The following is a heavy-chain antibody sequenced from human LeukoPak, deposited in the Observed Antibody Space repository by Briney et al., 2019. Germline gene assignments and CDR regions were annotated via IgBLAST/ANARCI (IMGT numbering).Heavy chain of an antibody. J-gene: IGHJ6*03. V-gene: IGHV3-43D*03. CDR3: AKDLALMARGRYYIDV. D-gene: IGHD3-10*01. Sequence: SGGSLRLSCAASGFTFSSYSMNWVRQAPGKGVEWVSLISWDGGSNYYADSVKGGFTIYRDNSKKSVYLQMNSLRAEDTALYYCAKDLALMARGRYYIDVSGNGTTVTVSS. CDR1: GFTFSSYS. CDR2: ISWDGGSN.